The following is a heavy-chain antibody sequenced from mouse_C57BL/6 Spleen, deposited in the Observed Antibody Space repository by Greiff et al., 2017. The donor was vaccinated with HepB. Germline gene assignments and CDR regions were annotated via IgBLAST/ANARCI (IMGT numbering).Heavy chain of an antibody. D-gene: IGHD1-1*01. J-gene: IGHJ2*01. CDR3: ATYGTPFDY. CDR1: GYAFSSSW. CDR2: IYPGDGDT. Sequence: QVQLKESGPELVKPGASVKISCKASGYAFSSSWMNWVKQRPGKGLEWIGRIYPGDGDTNYNGKFKGKATLTADKSSSTAYMQLSSLTSEDSAVYFCATYGTPFDYWGQGTTLTVSS. V-gene: IGHV1-82*01.